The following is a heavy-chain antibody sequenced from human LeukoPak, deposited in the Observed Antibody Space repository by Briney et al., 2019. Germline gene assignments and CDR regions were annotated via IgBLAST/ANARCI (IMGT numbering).Heavy chain of an antibody. Sequence: PSETLSLTCTVYGGSFSDFYWHWIRQPPGKGLEWIGEINHSGSTNYNPSLKSRVTISVDTSKNQFSLQLRSVTAADTAVYYCARISGSYSSYWGQGTLVTVS. J-gene: IGHJ4*02. D-gene: IGHD1-26*01. CDR2: INHSGST. CDR3: ARISGSYSSY. CDR1: GGSFSDFY. V-gene: IGHV4-34*01.